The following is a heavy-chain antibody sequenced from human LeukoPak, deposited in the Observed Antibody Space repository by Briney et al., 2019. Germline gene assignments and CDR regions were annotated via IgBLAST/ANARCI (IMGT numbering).Heavy chain of an antibody. Sequence: PSETLSLTCTVSGGSFTDYYWGWIRQPPGKGLEWIGSIYYRGNTFYNPSLRNRVSISIDTSKNQFSLKLTSVTAADTAVYFCARRSDSGSDDGEDYFDYWGQGTLVTVSS. CDR1: GGSFTDYY. V-gene: IGHV4-39*01. CDR3: ARRSDSGSDDGEDYFDY. CDR2: IYYRGNT. J-gene: IGHJ4*02. D-gene: IGHD1-26*01.